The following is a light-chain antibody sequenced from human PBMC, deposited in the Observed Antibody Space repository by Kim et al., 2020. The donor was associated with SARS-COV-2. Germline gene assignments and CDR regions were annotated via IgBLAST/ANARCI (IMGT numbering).Light chain of an antibody. CDR2: QDT. Sequence: SYELTQPLSVSVSPGQTATIPCSGDHLGDRYVSWYQQKPGQSPVMVIYQDTKRPSGIPARFSGTNSGNTATLTISGTQAMDEADYYCQSWDSNTRGVFGGGTQLTVL. J-gene: IGLJ3*02. CDR1: HLGDRY. CDR3: QSWDSNTRGV. V-gene: IGLV3-1*01.